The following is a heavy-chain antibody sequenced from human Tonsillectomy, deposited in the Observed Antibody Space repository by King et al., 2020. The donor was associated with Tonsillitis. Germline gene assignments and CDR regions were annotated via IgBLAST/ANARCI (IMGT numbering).Heavy chain of an antibody. Sequence: VHLVESGGGVVQPGRSLRLSCAASEFTFSIYGMHWVRRAPGKGLEWVAFISYDGNNKDSVDSVKGRFSISRDNSKNTVYLHMNSLRPEDTAVYYCARDGYSSSLDYWGQGTLVTVSS. CDR2: ISYDGNNK. V-gene: IGHV3-30*01. CDR1: EFTFSIYG. CDR3: ARDGYSSSLDY. D-gene: IGHD6-6*01. J-gene: IGHJ4*02.